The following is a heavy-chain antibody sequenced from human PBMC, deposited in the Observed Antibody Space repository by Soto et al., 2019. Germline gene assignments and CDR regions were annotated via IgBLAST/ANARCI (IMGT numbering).Heavy chain of an antibody. CDR2: MTGSGSAI. CDR1: GFSFSNSE. J-gene: IGHJ4*02. CDR3: ARSGGDYRPFDS. Sequence: PGGSLRLSCAASGFSFSNSEMNWIRQAPGKGLEWVAHMTGSGSAIYYADSVKGRFTISRDNAKNSLYLHLNSLRAEDTALYYCARSGGDYRPFDSWGQGTLVTVSS. D-gene: IGHD2-21*01. V-gene: IGHV3-48*03.